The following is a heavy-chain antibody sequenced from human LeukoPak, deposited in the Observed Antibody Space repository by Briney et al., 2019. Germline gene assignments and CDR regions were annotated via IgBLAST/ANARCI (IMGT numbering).Heavy chain of an antibody. D-gene: IGHD6-19*01. CDR1: GFTFSSYG. J-gene: IGHJ4*02. V-gene: IGHV3-30*18. CDR2: ISNDGSNK. Sequence: GRSLRLSCAASGFTFSSYGIHWVRQAPGKGREWVAVISNDGSNKYYADSVKGRFTISRDNSKNTLYLQMNSLRAEDTAVYHCAKGGSSGWFDYLDYWGQGTLVTVSS. CDR3: AKGGSSGWFDYLDY.